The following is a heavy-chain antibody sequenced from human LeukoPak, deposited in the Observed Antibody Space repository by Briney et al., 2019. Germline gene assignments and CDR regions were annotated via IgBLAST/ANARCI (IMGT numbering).Heavy chain of an antibody. Sequence: GGSLRLSCAASGFTFSSYWMSWVRQAPGKGLEWVANINQDGSEKYYVDSVKGRSIVSRDNAKNSVCLQMNSLRAEDTAVYYCARVPSGSGGEALDIWGQGTMVTVSS. CDR2: INQDGSEK. D-gene: IGHD3-10*01. V-gene: IGHV3-7*03. CDR3: ARVPSGSGGEALDI. J-gene: IGHJ3*02. CDR1: GFTFSSYW.